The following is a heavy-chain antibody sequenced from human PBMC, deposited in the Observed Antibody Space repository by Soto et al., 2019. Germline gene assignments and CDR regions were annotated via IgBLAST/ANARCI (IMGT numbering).Heavy chain of an antibody. CDR2: IIPIFGTA. V-gene: IGHV1-69*13. CDR1: GGTFSSYA. D-gene: IGHD5-18*01. J-gene: IGHJ5*02. Sequence: SVKVSCKASGGTFSSYAISWVRQAPGQGLEWMGGIIPIFGTANYAQKFQGRVTITADESTSTAYMELSSLRSEDTAVYYCARVPDVDTAMVHWFDPWGQGTLVTVSS. CDR3: ARVPDVDTAMVHWFDP.